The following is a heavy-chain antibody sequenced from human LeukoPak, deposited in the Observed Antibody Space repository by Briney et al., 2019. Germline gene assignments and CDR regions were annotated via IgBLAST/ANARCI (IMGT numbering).Heavy chain of an antibody. CDR3: ARDVGSDFWSGPNWFDL. J-gene: IGHJ5*02. CDR1: GYTFTSYG. V-gene: IGHV1-18*01. CDR2: ISAYNGNT. Sequence: ASVKVSFKASGYTFTSYGISWVRQAPGQGLEWMGWISAYNGNTNYAQKLQGRVTMTTNTSTSTAYMELRSLRSDDTAVYYCARDVGSDFWSGPNWFDLWGQGTLVTVSS. D-gene: IGHD3-3*01.